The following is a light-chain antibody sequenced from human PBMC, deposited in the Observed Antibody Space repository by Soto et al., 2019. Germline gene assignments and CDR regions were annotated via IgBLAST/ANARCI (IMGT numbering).Light chain of an antibody. V-gene: IGLV1-40*01. Sequence: QSVLPQTPSVSGAPGQSVTISCTGSSSNIGSTYDVQWYQQLPGTAPKLLIHGNTDRPSGVPDRFSGSKSGTSASLAITGLQADDEADYYCQSYDDSLSVHYVFGTGTKVTVL. J-gene: IGLJ1*01. CDR3: QSYDDSLSVHYV. CDR2: GNT. CDR1: SSNIGSTYD.